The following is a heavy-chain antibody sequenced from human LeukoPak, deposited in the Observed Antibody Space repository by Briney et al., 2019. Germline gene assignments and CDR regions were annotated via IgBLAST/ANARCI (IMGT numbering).Heavy chain of an antibody. CDR2: ISSSTYI. CDR3: ARDWSGDDY. CDR1: GFTFSSYS. J-gene: IGHJ4*02. V-gene: IGHV3-21*01. Sequence: KAGGSLRLSCGAPGFTFSSYSMSWVRQAPGKGLEWVSSISSSTYIYYVDSVKGRFTISRDDAKNSLYLRMNSLRPEDTALYYCARDWSGDDYWGQGTLVTVSS. D-gene: IGHD3-3*01.